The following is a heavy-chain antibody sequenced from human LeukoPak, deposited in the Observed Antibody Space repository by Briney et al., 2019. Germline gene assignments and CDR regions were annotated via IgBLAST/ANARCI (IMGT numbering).Heavy chain of an antibody. D-gene: IGHD6-19*01. J-gene: IGHJ4*02. CDR2: IYYSGST. V-gene: IGHV4-39*01. CDR1: GGSISSSSHY. Sequence: SETLSLTCTVSGGSISSSSHYWGWIRQPPGKGLEWIGSIYYSGSTYYNPSLKSRVTISADTSKNQFSLKLSSVTAADTAVYYCARHEEEQWPADYWGQGTLVTVSS. CDR3: ARHEEEQWPADY.